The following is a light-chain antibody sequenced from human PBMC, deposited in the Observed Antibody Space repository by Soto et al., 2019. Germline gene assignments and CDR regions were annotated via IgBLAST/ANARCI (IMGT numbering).Light chain of an antibody. CDR2: GNI. J-gene: IGLJ1*01. V-gene: IGLV1-40*01. CDR3: QSYDRSLSGYV. CDR1: TSNIGTGYD. Sequence: QFALTQPPSVSGAPGQRVTISCTGNTSNIGTGYDVHWYQQLPGRAPRVVIYGNIHRPSGVPERFSGSKFGTAASLSITGLQAEDEADYYCQSYDRSLSGYVFGSGTKVTVL.